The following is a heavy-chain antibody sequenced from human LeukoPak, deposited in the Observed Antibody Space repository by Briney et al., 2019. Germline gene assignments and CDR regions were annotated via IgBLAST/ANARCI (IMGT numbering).Heavy chain of an antibody. J-gene: IGHJ3*02. Sequence: ASVKVSCKASGYTFTGYYMHWVRQAPGQGLVWMGIINPSGGSTTYAQKFHGRVTMTRDTSTSTVYMELSNLRSEDTAVYYCARGRLWEVLDAFDMWGQGTMVTVSS. CDR2: INPSGGST. CDR3: ARGRLWEVLDAFDM. V-gene: IGHV1-46*03. D-gene: IGHD1-26*01. CDR1: GYTFTGYY.